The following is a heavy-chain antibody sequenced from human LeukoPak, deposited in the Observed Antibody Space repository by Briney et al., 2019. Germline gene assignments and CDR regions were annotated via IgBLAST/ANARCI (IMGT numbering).Heavy chain of an antibody. CDR1: GFTFSSYG. D-gene: IGHD1-1*01. CDR3: ARDPGDNNY. V-gene: IGHV3-30*03. Sequence: GGSLRLSCAASGFTFSSYGMHWVRQAPGKGLEWVAVISYDGSNKGYADSVKGRFTISRDNSKNTLYLQMNSLRAEDTAVYYCARDPGDNNYWGQGTLVTVSS. J-gene: IGHJ4*02. CDR2: ISYDGSNK.